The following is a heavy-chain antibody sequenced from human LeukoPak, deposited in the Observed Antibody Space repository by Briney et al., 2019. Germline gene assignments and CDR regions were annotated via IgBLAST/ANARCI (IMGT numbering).Heavy chain of an antibody. CDR3: AVGVPAANLGY. Sequence: SETLSLTCTVSGGSISSYYCSWIRQPPGKGLEWIGYIYYSGSTNYNPSLKSRVTISVDTSKNQFSLKLSSVTAADTAVYYCAVGVPAANLGYWGQGTLVTVSS. D-gene: IGHD2-2*01. J-gene: IGHJ4*02. CDR1: GGSISSYY. V-gene: IGHV4-59*01. CDR2: IYYSGST.